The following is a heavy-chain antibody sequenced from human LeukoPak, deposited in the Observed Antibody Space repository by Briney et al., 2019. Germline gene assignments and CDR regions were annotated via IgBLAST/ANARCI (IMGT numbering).Heavy chain of an antibody. CDR3: ARDYYGSGSYWT. CDR2: IYYSGST. Sequence: SETLSLTCTVSGGSITSYYWSCIRQPPGKGLEWIGYIYYSGSTNYNPSLKSRVAISVDTSKNEFSLKVSSVTAADTAVYYCARDYYGSGSYWTWGQGTLVTVSS. V-gene: IGHV4-59*12. D-gene: IGHD3-10*01. J-gene: IGHJ4*02. CDR1: GGSITSYY.